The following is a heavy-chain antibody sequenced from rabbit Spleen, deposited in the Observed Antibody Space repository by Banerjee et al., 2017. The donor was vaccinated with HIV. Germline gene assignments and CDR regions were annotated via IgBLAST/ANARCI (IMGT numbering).Heavy chain of an antibody. CDR3: GRDLAGAIGWNFNL. D-gene: IGHD4-1*01. J-gene: IGHJ4*01. Sequence: QEQLEESGGGLVKPEGSLTLTCKASGFSFSDRDVMCWVRQAPGKGLEWIACINTATTKAVYANWAKGRLTISKTSSTTVTLQMTSLTGADTATYFCGRDLAGAIGWNFNLWGPGPLVTVS. CDR1: GFSFSDRDV. CDR2: INTATTKA. V-gene: IGHV1S45*01.